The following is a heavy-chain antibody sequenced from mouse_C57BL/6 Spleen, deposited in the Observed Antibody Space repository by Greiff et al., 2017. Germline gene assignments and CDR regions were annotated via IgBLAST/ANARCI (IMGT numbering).Heavy chain of an antibody. CDR3: ARFNPGDY. J-gene: IGHJ2*01. Sequence: QVQLQQPGAELVRPGTSVKLSCKASGYTFTSYWMHWVKQRPGQGLEWIGVIDPSDSYTNYNQKFKGKATLTVDTSSSTAYMQLSSLTSEDSAVYDCARFNPGDYWGQGTTLTVSS. V-gene: IGHV1-59*01. CDR2: IDPSDSYT. CDR1: GYTFTSYW.